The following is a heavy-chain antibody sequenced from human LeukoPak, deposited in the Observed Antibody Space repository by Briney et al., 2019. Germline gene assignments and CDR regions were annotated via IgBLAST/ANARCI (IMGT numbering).Heavy chain of an antibody. CDR2: IYYTGTT. Sequence: PSETLSLTCTVSSGSIRNSPYYWAWIRQPPGKGLEWIGTIYYTGTTYYNPSLKSRVTISVDTSKNQFSLKLSSVTAADTAVYYCASLEPTLDDYWGQGTLVTVSS. CDR3: ASLEPTLDDY. D-gene: IGHD4-23*01. J-gene: IGHJ4*02. V-gene: IGHV4-39*01. CDR1: SGSIRNSPYY.